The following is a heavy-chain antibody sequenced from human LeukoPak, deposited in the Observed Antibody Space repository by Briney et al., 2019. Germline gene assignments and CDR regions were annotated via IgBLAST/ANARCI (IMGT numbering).Heavy chain of an antibody. D-gene: IGHD3-16*02. J-gene: IGHJ3*02. CDR1: GFTFSSYA. Sequence: GGSLRLSCAASGFTFSSYAMHWVRQAQGKGLEWVAVIWYDGRNKFYADSLKGRFTISRDNSKNTLYLQMNSLRAEDTAVYYCARVNRGDAFDIWGQGTLVTVSS. CDR2: IWYDGRNK. V-gene: IGHV3-30*04. CDR3: ARVNRGDAFDI.